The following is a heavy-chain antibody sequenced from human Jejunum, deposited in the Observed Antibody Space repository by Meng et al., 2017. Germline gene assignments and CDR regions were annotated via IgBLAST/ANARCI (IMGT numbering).Heavy chain of an antibody. CDR3: ARATAGNSEYFQN. V-gene: IGHV4-31*03. CDR2: IHYSGGT. CDR1: GGSMNSAGHY. Sequence: PLQESGPGLVKPAQTLSLTCTVSGGSMNSAGHYWSWIRQDPGKGLEWIGYIHYSGGTYYNPSLKSRVTISVDTSKNQFSLKLNSVSAADTAVYYCARATAGNSEYFQNWGQGTLVTVSS. J-gene: IGHJ1*01. D-gene: IGHD4-23*01.